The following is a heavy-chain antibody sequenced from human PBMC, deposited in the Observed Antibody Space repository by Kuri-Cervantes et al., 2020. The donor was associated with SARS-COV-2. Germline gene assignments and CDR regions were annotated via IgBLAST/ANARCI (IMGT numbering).Heavy chain of an antibody. V-gene: IGHV1-8*01. CDR3: ARGTTVVKVDI. CDR1: GYTFTSYD. Sequence: ASVKVSCKASGYTFTSYDINWVRQATGQGLEWMGWINPNSGNTGYAQKFQGRVTMTRNTSISTAYMELSSLSSEDTAVYYCARGTTVVKVDIWGQGTMVTVSS. J-gene: IGHJ3*02. D-gene: IGHD4-23*01. CDR2: INPNSGNT.